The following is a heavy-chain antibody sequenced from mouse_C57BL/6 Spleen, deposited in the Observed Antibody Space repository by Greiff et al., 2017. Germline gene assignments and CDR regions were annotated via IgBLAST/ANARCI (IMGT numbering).Heavy chain of an antibody. Sequence: EVKLMESGGGLVKPGGSLKLSCAASGFTFSSYAMSWVRQTPEKRLEWVATISDGGSYTYYPDNVKGRFTISRDNAKNNLYLQMSHLKSEDTAMYYCARDDDGYLDYWGQGTTLTVSS. V-gene: IGHV5-4*01. D-gene: IGHD2-3*01. CDR2: ISDGGSYT. J-gene: IGHJ2*01. CDR3: ARDDDGYLDY. CDR1: GFTFSSYA.